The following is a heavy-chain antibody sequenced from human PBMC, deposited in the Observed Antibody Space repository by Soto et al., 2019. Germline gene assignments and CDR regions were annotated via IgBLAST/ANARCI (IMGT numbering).Heavy chain of an antibody. CDR3: ARLGIAAPGNPGP. Sequence: GESLKISCKGSGYSFTTYWISWVRQMPGKGLEWMGRIDPSDSYTNYSPSFQGHVTISADKSISTAYLQWSSLKASDTAMYCCARLGIAAPGNPGPWGQGTLVTVSS. J-gene: IGHJ5*02. D-gene: IGHD6-13*01. CDR2: IDPSDSYT. V-gene: IGHV5-10-1*01. CDR1: GYSFTTYW.